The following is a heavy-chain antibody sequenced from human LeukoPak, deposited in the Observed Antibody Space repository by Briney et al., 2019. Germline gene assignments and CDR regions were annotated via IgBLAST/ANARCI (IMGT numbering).Heavy chain of an antibody. CDR3: ARDLGGVEANWFDP. J-gene: IGHJ5*02. D-gene: IGHD3-10*01. CDR2: IYYSGST. Sequence: SETLSLTCTVSGGSISSYYWSWIRQPPGKGLEWMGYIYYSGSTNYNPSLKSRVTISVDTSKNQFSMKLSSVTAADTDVYYCARDLGGVEANWFDPWGQGTLVTVSS. CDR1: GGSISSYY. V-gene: IGHV4-59*01.